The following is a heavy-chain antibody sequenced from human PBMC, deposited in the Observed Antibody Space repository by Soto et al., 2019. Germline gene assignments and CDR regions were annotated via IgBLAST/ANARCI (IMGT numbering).Heavy chain of an antibody. J-gene: IGHJ1*01. CDR1: GGSFSGQA. CDR2: IIPIFHTT. V-gene: IGHV1-69*13. CDR3: GSVPN. Sequence: SVKVSCKASGGSFSGQAVSWVRQAPGRGLEWMGGIIPIFHTTNYARKFQGRLTITADESTSTASMELTSLTSADTAVYYCGSVPNRGQRTKVTVSS.